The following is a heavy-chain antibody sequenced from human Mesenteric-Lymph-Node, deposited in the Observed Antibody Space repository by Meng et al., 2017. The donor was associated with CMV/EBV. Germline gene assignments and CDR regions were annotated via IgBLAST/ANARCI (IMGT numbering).Heavy chain of an antibody. CDR2: INVDGSET. J-gene: IGHJ4*02. V-gene: IGHV3-7*01. Sequence: GESLKISCAASGFTFSSFWMSWVRQSPGKGLEWVANINVDGSETYYVDSVKGRFTISRDNAENSVYLQLNSLRAEDTAFYYCARRAGGITRTYFDNWGQGTLVTVSS. D-gene: IGHD1-20*01. CDR1: GFTFSSFW. CDR3: ARRAGGITRTYFDN.